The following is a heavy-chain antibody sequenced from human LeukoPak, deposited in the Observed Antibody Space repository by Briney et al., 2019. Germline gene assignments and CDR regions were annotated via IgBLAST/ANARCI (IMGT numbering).Heavy chain of an antibody. V-gene: IGHV3-23*01. CDR2: ISDTGVYS. D-gene: IGHD1-26*01. CDR3: AKHLVTEGRFAYDI. Sequence: GGSLRLSCAASGFAFNTYALNWVRQAPGRGLTWVSSISDTGVYSYHADAVKGRFTTSRDNSRNTLFLHMSNLRVEDTAVYYCAKHLVTEGRFAYDIWGQGTMVTVSS. J-gene: IGHJ3*02. CDR1: GFAFNTYA.